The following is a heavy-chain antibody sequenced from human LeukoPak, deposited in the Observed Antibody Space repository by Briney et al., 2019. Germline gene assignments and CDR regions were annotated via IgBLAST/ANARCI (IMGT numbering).Heavy chain of an antibody. CDR1: GDSISSSSYY. CDR2: IYYSGST. D-gene: IGHD3-22*01. Sequence: PSETLSLTCTVSGDSISSSSYYWGWIRQPPGKGLEWIGNIYYSGSTYYNPSLKSRVTISVDTSKNQFSLKLSSVTAADTAVYYCARYYYDSSGYFDYWGQGTLVTVSS. V-gene: IGHV4-39*01. CDR3: ARYYYDSSGYFDY. J-gene: IGHJ4*02.